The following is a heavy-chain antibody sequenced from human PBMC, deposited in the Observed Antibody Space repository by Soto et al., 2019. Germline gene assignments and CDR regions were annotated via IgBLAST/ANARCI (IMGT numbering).Heavy chain of an antibody. D-gene: IGHD2-21*02. CDR3: ARVSRTVVTPSHFDY. J-gene: IGHJ4*02. V-gene: IGHV1-3*01. Sequence: ASVKVSCKASGDTFTSYAMHWVRQAPGQRLEWMGWINAGNGNTKYSQKFQGRVTITRDTSASTAYMELSSLRSEDTAVYYCARVSRTVVTPSHFDYWGQGTLVTVSS. CDR2: INAGNGNT. CDR1: GDTFTSYA.